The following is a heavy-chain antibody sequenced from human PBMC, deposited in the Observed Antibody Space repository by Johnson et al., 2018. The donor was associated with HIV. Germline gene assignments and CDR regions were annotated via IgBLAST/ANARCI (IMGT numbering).Heavy chain of an antibody. V-gene: IGHV3-66*02. Sequence: VQLVESGGGLVQPGGSLRLSCVVSGFTVSSNYMSWVRQAPGKGLEWVSVLHSGGSTYYTRSVKGRFTISRDNSKNTLFLQMNSLRAEDTALYYCARDGTGVVCSDDGVDIWGLDNGHSLF. D-gene: IGHD2-8*02. J-gene: IGHJ3*02. CDR3: ARDGTGVVCSDDGVDI. CDR1: GFTVSSNY. CDR2: LHSGGST.